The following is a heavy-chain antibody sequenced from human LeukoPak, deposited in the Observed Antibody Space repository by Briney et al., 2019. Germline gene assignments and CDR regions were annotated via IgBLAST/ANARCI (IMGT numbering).Heavy chain of an antibody. V-gene: IGHV3-23*01. J-gene: IGHJ6*03. Sequence: GGSLRLSCAGSGFTFSHYTMTWVRQAPGKGLEWVSSINGSGDATLYADSVLGRFTISRDKSKNTLYLQMNSLRAEDTALYYCAKSATLYSNYLSPYYYYYMDVWGKGTTVTVSS. CDR1: GFTFSHYT. CDR3: AKSATLYSNYLSPYYYYYMDV. D-gene: IGHD4-11*01. CDR2: INGSGDAT.